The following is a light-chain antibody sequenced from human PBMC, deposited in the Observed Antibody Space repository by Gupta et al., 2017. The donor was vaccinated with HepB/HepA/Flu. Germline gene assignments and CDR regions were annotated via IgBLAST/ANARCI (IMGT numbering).Light chain of an antibody. CDR2: GKN. CDR3: NSRDSSGNHYV. CDR1: SLRRYF. Sequence: SELTQDPAVSVALGQTVKITCQGDSLRRYFASWFQQKPGQAPVLVIYGKNNRPSGIPDRFSGSTSGDTASLTITGAQAEDEADYYCNSRDSSGNHYVFGTGTKVTVL. V-gene: IGLV3-19*01. J-gene: IGLJ1*01.